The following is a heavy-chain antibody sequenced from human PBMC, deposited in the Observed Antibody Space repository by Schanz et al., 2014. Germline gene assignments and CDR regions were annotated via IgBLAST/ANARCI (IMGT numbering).Heavy chain of an antibody. CDR1: GATFNSYA. V-gene: IGHV1-69*04. CDR2: IIPPLRQT. Sequence: QVRLVQSGAEVKKPGSSVKVSCKSSGATFNSYAFGWVRQAPGQGFEWVGSIIPPLRQTRYAQKFVERVIITADTSTTTVYMDLASLTSDDTAVYFCARIIDGDYLYWGQGTLVTVSS. CDR3: ARIIDGDYLY. D-gene: IGHD4-17*01. J-gene: IGHJ4*02.